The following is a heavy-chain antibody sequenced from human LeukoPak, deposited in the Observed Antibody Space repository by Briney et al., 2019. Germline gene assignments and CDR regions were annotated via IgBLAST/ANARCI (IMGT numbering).Heavy chain of an antibody. J-gene: IGHJ3*02. CDR2: IYTSGST. V-gene: IGHV4-61*02. CDR1: GGSISSGGYY. CDR3: ARDQVSGRRFVVPAASWTFDI. Sequence: PSQTLSLTCAVSGGSISSGGYYWSWIRQPAGKGLEWIGRIYTSGSTNYNPSLKSRVTMSVDTSKNQFSLKLSSVTAADTAVYYCARDQVSGRRFVVPAASWTFDIWGQGTMVTVSS. D-gene: IGHD2-2*01.